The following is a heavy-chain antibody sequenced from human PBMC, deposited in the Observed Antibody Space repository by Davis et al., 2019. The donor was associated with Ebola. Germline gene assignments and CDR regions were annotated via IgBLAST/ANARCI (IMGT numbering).Heavy chain of an antibody. V-gene: IGHV4-30-2*01. CDR2: IYHSGST. J-gene: IGHJ4*02. Sequence: MPSETLSLTCAVSGGSISSGGYSWSWIRQPPGKGLEWIGYIYHSGSTYYNPSLKSRVTTSVDRSKNQFSLKLSSVTAADTAVYYCARVAAVTTLRIFDYWGQGTLVTVSS. CDR1: GGSISSGGYS. CDR3: ARVAAVTTLRIFDY. D-gene: IGHD4-17*01.